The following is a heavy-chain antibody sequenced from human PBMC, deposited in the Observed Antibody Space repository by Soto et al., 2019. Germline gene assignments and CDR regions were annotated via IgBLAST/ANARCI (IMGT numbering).Heavy chain of an antibody. CDR3: ARQSYDILTGYPYYFDY. CDR1: GGSISSYY. CDR2: IYYSGST. D-gene: IGHD3-9*01. Sequence: SETLSLTCTVSGGSISSYYWSWIRQPPGKGLEWIGYIYYSGSTNYNPSLKSRVTISVDTSKNQFSLKLSSVTAADTAVYYCARQSYDILTGYPYYFDYWGQGTLVTVSS. J-gene: IGHJ4*02. V-gene: IGHV4-59*08.